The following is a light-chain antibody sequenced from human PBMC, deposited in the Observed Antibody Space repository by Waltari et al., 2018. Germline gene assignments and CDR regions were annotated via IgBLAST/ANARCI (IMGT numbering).Light chain of an antibody. J-gene: IGKJ1*01. Sequence: DLQLTQSPSFLSASVEYRVTITCRASQGISSYLAWYQQKPGRAPKLLIYSASTLKSGVPSRFSGSGSGTDFTLTISSLQPEDFATYYCQQLNAYPRTFGQGTKVEIK. CDR2: SAS. CDR3: QQLNAYPRT. CDR1: QGISSY. V-gene: IGKV1-9*01.